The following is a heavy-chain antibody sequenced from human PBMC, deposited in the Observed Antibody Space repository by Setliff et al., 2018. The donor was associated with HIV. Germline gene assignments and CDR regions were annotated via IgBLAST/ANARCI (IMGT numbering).Heavy chain of an antibody. Sequence: GGSLRLSCAASGFTFSSYAMSWVRQAPGKGLEWVSAISVSGGSTYYADSVKGRFTISRDNSKNTLSLQMNSLRAEDTAVYYCARDAALLDAVRLVGIAVPGGDRWGQGTLVTVSS. CDR3: ARDAALLDAVRLVGIAVPGGDR. V-gene: IGHV3-23*01. CDR2: ISVSGGST. CDR1: GFTFSSYA. J-gene: IGHJ5*02. D-gene: IGHD6-19*01.